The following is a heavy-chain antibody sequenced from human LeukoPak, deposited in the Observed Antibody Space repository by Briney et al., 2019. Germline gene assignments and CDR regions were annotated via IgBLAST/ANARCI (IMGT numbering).Heavy chain of an antibody. J-gene: IGHJ4*02. CDR3: AKDLGGSATTV. D-gene: IGHD2-2*01. V-gene: IGHV3-9*01. CDR1: GFTFEDHV. CDR2: ISWSGDRM. Sequence: GGSLRLSCAASGFTFEDHVMHWVRQAPGKGLEWVSSISWSGDRMGYADAVKGRFTISRDNAKNSLFLQMNSLRVEDTASYYCAKDLGGSATTVWGQGTLVTVSS.